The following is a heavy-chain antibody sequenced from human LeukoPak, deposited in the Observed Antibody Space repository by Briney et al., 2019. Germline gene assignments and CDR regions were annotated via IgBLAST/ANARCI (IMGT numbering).Heavy chain of an antibody. CDR3: AKFPESGTQRVSYMDV. Sequence: RPGGSLRLSCAASGFTFSSYAMSWVRQAPGKGLQWVSSITGSGGSTHYADSVKGRFTIFRDNSKNTVYLQMNSLRAEDTAVYYCAKFPESGTQRVSYMDVWGKGTTVTVSS. CDR2: ITGSGGST. V-gene: IGHV3-23*01. J-gene: IGHJ6*03. CDR1: GFTFSSYA. D-gene: IGHD1-26*01.